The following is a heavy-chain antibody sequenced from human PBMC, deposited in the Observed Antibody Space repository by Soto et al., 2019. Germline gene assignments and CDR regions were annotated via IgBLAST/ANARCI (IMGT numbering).Heavy chain of an antibody. V-gene: IGHV1-69*13. CDR2: IIPIFGTA. Sequence: ASVKVSCKASGGTFSSYAISWVRQAPGQGLEWMGGIIPIFGTANYAQKFQGRVTITADESTSTAYMELSSLRSEDTAVYYCARERHHGENLNPYFDYWGQGTLVTVSS. CDR1: GGTFSSYA. CDR3: ARERHHGENLNPYFDY. J-gene: IGHJ4*02.